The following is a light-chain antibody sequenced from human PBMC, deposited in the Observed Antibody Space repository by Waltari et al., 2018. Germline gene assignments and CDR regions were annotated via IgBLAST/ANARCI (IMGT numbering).Light chain of an antibody. Sequence: DIVLTQSPGTLSSSPGERATISCRASQSVASSYLGWYQQKPGQAPRLLIFGSSKRATGIPNRFSGSWSGTDFTLTINGVEPEDFAVYYCQQYGRSLTFGGGTKVEI. CDR2: GSS. V-gene: IGKV3-20*01. CDR3: QQYGRSLT. J-gene: IGKJ4*01. CDR1: QSVASSY.